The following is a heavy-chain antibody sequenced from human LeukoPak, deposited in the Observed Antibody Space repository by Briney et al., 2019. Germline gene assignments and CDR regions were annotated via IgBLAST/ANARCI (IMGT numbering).Heavy chain of an antibody. V-gene: IGHV3-21*01. CDR2: ITTSSSYI. D-gene: IGHD3-22*01. Sequence: GGSLRLSCAASGFTFSSYGMSWVRQAPGKGLEWVSSITTSSSYIYYADSLKGRFTISRDNAKNSLYLQMNSLRAEDTAVYYCARGENYYDSTGYDYWGQGTLVTVSS. CDR1: GFTFSSYG. CDR3: ARGENYYDSTGYDY. J-gene: IGHJ4*02.